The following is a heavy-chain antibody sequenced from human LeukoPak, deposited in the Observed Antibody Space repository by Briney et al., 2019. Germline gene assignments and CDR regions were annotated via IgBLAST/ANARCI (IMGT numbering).Heavy chain of an antibody. CDR2: IGRDSSTI. D-gene: IGHD2-2*01. CDR1: GFTFSTYS. J-gene: IGHJ4*02. Sequence: PGGSLRLSCAASGFTFSTYSMNWVRQVPGKGLEWLSYIGRDSSTIYYADSVKGRFTISRDNAKNSLYLQMNSLRAEDTAVYYCARVGVSCSSTSCYVFDYWGQGTLVTVSS. V-gene: IGHV3-48*01. CDR3: ARVGVSCSSTSCYVFDY.